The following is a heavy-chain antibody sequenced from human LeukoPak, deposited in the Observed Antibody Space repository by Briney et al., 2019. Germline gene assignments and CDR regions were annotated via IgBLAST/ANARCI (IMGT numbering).Heavy chain of an antibody. D-gene: IGHD3-10*01. Sequence: SVKVSCKASGGTVSSYAISWVRQAPGQGLEWMGRIIPILGIANYAQKFQGRVTITADKSTSTAYMELSSLRSEDTAVYYCARADYGSGSYYRGWFDPWGQGTLVTVSS. J-gene: IGHJ5*02. CDR3: ARADYGSGSYYRGWFDP. V-gene: IGHV1-69*04. CDR1: GGTVSSYA. CDR2: IIPILGIA.